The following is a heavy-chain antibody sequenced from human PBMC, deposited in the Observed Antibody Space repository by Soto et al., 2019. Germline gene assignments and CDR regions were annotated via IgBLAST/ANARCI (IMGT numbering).Heavy chain of an antibody. J-gene: IGHJ4*02. D-gene: IGHD3-22*01. CDR1: GDSMTDYY. V-gene: IGHV4-59*12. CDR2: VHSVGTT. Sequence: SETLSLTCSVSGDSMTDYYWSWIRQSPGKGLEWIGYVHSVGTTKYNPSHKSRVTISVDTSKKRFSLNLRSVTAADTAVYYCTSLNYYDTSGYPYFFDRWGQGAPVTVSS. CDR3: TSLNYYDTSGYPYFFDR.